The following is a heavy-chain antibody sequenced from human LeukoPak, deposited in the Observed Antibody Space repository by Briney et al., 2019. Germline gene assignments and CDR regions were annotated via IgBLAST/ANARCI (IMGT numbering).Heavy chain of an antibody. J-gene: IGHJ5*02. CDR1: GGSISSSSYY. CDR2: IYYSGST. Sequence: SETLSLTCTVSGGSISSSSYYWGWIRQPPGKGLEWIGSIYYSGSTYYNPSLKSRVTISVDTSKNQFSLKLSSVTAADTAVYYCASQIAAAGEGSFDPWGQGTLVTVSS. V-gene: IGHV4-39*01. D-gene: IGHD6-13*01. CDR3: ASQIAAAGEGSFDP.